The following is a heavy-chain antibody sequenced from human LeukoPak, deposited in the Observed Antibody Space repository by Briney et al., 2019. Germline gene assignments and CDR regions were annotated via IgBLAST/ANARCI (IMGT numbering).Heavy chain of an antibody. J-gene: IGHJ6*03. CDR2: IYPGDSDT. V-gene: IGHV5-51*01. CDR1: GYSFTSYW. D-gene: IGHD2-15*01. CDR3: ARLVGGYSYYYYYYMDV. Sequence: GESLKISCKGSGYSFTSYWIGWVRQMPGKGLEWMGVIYPGDSDTRYIPSFQGQVTISADKAISTAYLQWSSLKASDPAMYYCARLVGGYSYYYYYYMDVWGKGTTVTISS.